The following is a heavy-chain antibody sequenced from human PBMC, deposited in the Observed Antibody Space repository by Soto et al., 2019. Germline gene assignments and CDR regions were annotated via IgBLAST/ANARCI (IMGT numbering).Heavy chain of an antibody. D-gene: IGHD6-6*01. J-gene: IGHJ6*02. CDR3: SKDLRAARRDVVETIYYYYYGMDV. V-gene: IGHV3-23*01. CDR2: ISGSGGST. CDR1: GFTFSSYA. Sequence: GGSLRLSCAASGFTFSSYAMSWVRQAPGKGLEWVSAISGSGGSTYYADSVKGRFTISRDNSKNTLYLQMNSLRAEDTAVDYCSKDLRAARRDVVETIYYYYYGMDVWGQGTTVTVSS.